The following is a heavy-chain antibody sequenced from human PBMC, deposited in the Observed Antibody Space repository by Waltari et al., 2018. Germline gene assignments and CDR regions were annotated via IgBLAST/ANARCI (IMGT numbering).Heavy chain of an antibody. D-gene: IGHD3-3*01. CDR2: ISGSGGST. J-gene: IGHJ5*02. V-gene: IGHV3-23*01. Sequence: EVQLLESGGGLVQPGGSLRLSCAASGFTFSSYAMSWVRQAPGKGLEWVSAISGSGGSTYYADSVKGRFTISRDNSKNTLYLQMNSLRAEDTAVYYCAKDRHYDFWSGYYANNWFDPWGQGTLVTVSS. CDR1: GFTFSSYA. CDR3: AKDRHYDFWSGYYANNWFDP.